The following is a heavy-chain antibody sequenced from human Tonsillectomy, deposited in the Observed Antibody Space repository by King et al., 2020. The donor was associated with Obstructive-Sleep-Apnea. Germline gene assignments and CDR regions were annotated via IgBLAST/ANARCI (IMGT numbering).Heavy chain of an antibody. D-gene: IGHD4-17*01. V-gene: IGHV3-33*01. CDR1: GFTFNSYG. CDR3: ARVGQDYGAYYYGMDV. Sequence: VQLVESGGGVVQPGRSLRLSCAASGFTFNSYGMHWVRQAPGKGLEWVAVIWYDGSNKYYADSVKGRFTISRDNSKNTLYLQMNSLRAEDTAVYYCARVGQDYGAYYYGMDVWGQGTTVTVSS. J-gene: IGHJ6*02. CDR2: IWYDGSNK.